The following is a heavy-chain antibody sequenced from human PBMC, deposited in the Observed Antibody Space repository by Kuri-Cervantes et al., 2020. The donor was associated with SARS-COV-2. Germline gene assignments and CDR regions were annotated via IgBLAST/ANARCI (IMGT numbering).Heavy chain of an antibody. Sequence: SETLSLTCTVSGGSISSYYWSWIRQPPGKGLEWIGSIYHSGSTYYNPSLKSRVTISVDTSKNQFSLKLSSVTAADTAVYYCARNVKYRQPYYYMDVWGKGTTVTVSS. V-gene: IGHV4-59*08. CDR1: GGSISSYY. CDR2: IYHSGST. D-gene: IGHD6-6*01. CDR3: ARNVKYRQPYYYMDV. J-gene: IGHJ6*03.